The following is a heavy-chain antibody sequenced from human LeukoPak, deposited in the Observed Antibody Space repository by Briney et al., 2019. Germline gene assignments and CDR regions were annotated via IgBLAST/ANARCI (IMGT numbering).Heavy chain of an antibody. V-gene: IGHV3-66*01. CDR3: ARGDNFDY. CDR2: VNSGGRT. J-gene: IGHJ4*02. CDR1: GFTVSDNY. D-gene: IGHD3-16*01. Sequence: GRSLRLSCEASGFTVSDNYMSWVRQAPEEGLEWVSVVNSGGRTYYADSVEGRFTISRDNSKNTLYLQMNSLRVEDTAVYYCARGDNFDYWGQGALVTVSS.